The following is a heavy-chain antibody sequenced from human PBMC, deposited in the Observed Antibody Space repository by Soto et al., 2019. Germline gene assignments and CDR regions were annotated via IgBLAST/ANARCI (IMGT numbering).Heavy chain of an antibody. J-gene: IGHJ4*02. D-gene: IGHD6-19*01. CDR3: AKDYGSSRYFFDY. Sequence: GGSLRLSCAASGFIFNNYAMSWVRQAPGKGLEWVSTISGSGANTYYPDSVKGRFTISRDNSKNTLYIQMNSLRAEDTAVYYCAKDYGSSRYFFDYWGQGTLVTVPS. V-gene: IGHV3-23*01. CDR1: GFIFNNYA. CDR2: ISGSGANT.